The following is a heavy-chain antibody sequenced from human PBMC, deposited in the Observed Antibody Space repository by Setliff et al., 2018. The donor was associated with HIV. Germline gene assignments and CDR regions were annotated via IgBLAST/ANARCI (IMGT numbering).Heavy chain of an antibody. D-gene: IGHD5-12*01. CDR1: GYSFTSYF. CDR3: ARVIGSGYDSSMDV. Sequence: ASVKVSCKAFGYSFTSYFLHWVRQAPGQGLEWLGIIDPNGGATNNAQKLQGRLTVTTDTSTSTVYMELSSLRSEDTAVYYCARVIGSGYDSSMDVWGKGTTVTVSS. V-gene: IGHV1-46*01. J-gene: IGHJ6*03. CDR2: IDPNGGAT.